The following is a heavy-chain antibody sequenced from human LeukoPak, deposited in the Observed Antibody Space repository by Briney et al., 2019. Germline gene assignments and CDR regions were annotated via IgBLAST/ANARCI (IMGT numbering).Heavy chain of an antibody. CDR3: AKRGVVIRVILVGFHKEAYYFDS. CDR1: GITLSNYG. D-gene: IGHD3-10*01. J-gene: IGHJ4*02. CDR2: ISGSGGGT. Sequence: GGSLRLSCAVSGITLSNYGMSWVRQTPGKGLEWVAGISGSGGGTNYADSVKGRFTISRDNPKNTLYLQMNSLGAEDTAVYFCAKRGVVIRVILVGFHKEAYYFDSWGQGALVTVSS. V-gene: IGHV3-23*01.